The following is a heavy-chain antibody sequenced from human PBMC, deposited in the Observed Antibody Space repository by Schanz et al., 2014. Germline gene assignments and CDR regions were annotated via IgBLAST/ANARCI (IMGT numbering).Heavy chain of an antibody. CDR3: ARDGDFDY. CDR1: GFIVSSTY. J-gene: IGHJ4*02. CDR2: TEGGGGT. V-gene: IGHV3-66*01. Sequence: EVQLVESGGALVQPGGSQRLSCAASGFIVSSTYMTWVRQAPGKGLEWVSGLTEGGGGTYYTDAVKGRFTISRDSSKNTLYLQMNSLRAEDTAVYYCARDGDFDYWGQGTLVTVSS.